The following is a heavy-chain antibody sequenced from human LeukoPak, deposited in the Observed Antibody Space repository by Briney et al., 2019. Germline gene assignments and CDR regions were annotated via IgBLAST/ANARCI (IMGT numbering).Heavy chain of an antibody. CDR3: AKDIGYSSGPRSGYFDY. CDR1: GFTFDDYA. CDR2: ISWNSGSI. J-gene: IGHJ4*02. V-gene: IGHV3-9*01. D-gene: IGHD6-19*01. Sequence: PGGSLRLPCAASGFTFDDYAMHWVRQAPGKGLEWVSGISWNSGSIGYADSVKGRFTISRDNAKNSLYLQMNSLRAEDTALYYCAKDIGYSSGPRSGYFDYWGQGTLVTVSS.